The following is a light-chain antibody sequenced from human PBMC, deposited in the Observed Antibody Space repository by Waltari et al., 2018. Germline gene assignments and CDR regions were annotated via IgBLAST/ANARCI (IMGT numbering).Light chain of an antibody. CDR3: CSFAGSPPYV. J-gene: IGLJ1*01. CDR1: SSDVVGYDP. V-gene: IGLV2-11*01. Sequence: QSALTQPRSVSGSHGQSVTISCTGTSSDVVGYDPVSWYQQHPGKAPKLMIYDVNKRPSGVPDRLSGSKSGNTAFLTISGLQGEDEADYYCCSFAGSPPYVFGTGTKVTVL. CDR2: DVN.